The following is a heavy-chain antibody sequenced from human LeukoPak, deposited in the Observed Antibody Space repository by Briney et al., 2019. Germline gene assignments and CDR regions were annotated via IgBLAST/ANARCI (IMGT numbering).Heavy chain of an antibody. CDR2: IYYSGST. V-gene: IGHV4-59*01. Sequence: PSETLSLXCTVSGGSISSYYWSWIRQPPGKGLEWIGYIYYSGSTNYNPSLQSRVTISVATSQNQFSLKLSSVTAAATAVYYCAGVDWNWYFDLWGRGTLVTVSS. CDR3: AGVDWNWYFDL. CDR1: GGSISSYY. J-gene: IGHJ2*01. D-gene: IGHD3-9*01.